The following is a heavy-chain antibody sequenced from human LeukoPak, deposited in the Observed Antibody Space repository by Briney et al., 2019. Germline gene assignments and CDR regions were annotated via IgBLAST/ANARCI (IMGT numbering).Heavy chain of an antibody. CDR2: IYYSGST. J-gene: IGHJ4*02. CDR3: ARHAPYGDYGLY. V-gene: IGHV4-39*01. CDR1: GDSIISTSFY. D-gene: IGHD4-17*01. Sequence: PSETLSLTCTVSGDSIISTSFYWGWIRRPPGKGLEWIGSIYYSGSTYYNPSLKSRVTISVHTSKNQFSLKLTSVTAVDTAVYFCARHAPYGDYGLYWGQGTLVTVSS.